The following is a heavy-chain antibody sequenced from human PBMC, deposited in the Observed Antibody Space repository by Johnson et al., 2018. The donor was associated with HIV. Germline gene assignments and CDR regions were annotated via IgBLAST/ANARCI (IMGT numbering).Heavy chain of an antibody. CDR1: GFSFSSYG. D-gene: IGHD3-10*01. J-gene: IGHJ3*02. V-gene: IGHV3-30*02. Sequence: QMMLVESGGGVVQPGGSLRFSCAASGFSFSSYGMHWVRQAPGKGLEWVAFIQYDGSNKYYADSVKGRFTISRDNSKNTLYLQMNSLRAEDTAVYYCAKPQSLWLEGAFDIWGQGTMVTVSS. CDR2: IQYDGSNK. CDR3: AKPQSLWLEGAFDI.